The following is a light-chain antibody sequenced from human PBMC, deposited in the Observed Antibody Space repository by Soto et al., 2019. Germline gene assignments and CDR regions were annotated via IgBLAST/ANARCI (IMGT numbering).Light chain of an antibody. J-gene: IGKJ1*01. CDR3: QQYGSIPGT. Sequence: EIVLTQSPGTLSLSPGERATLSCRATESVVSNYLAWYQLKPGQAPRLLIYDASSRATGIPDRFSGSGSGTDFTLTISRLEPEDFAVYYCQQYGSIPGTFGQGTKVDIK. V-gene: IGKV3-20*01. CDR1: ESVVSNY. CDR2: DAS.